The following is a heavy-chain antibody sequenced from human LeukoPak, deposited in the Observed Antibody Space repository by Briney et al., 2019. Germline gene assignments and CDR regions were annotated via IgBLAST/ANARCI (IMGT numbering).Heavy chain of an antibody. CDR2: IRYDGSNK. Sequence: GGSLRLSCAASGFTFSSYGMHWVRQAPGKGLEWVAFIRYDGSNKYYADSVKGRFTISRDNSKNTLYLQMNSLRAEDTAVYYCAKVRYASGWYPADYWGQGTLVTVSS. V-gene: IGHV3-30*02. J-gene: IGHJ4*02. CDR1: GFTFSSYG. CDR3: AKVRYASGWYPADY. D-gene: IGHD6-19*01.